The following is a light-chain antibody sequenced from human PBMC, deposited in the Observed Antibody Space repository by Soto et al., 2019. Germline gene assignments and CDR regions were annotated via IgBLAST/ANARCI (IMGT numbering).Light chain of an antibody. V-gene: IGKV3-20*01. CDR2: GAS. CDR1: QSFSSTY. J-gene: IGKJ5*01. CDR3: QQYSSSPIT. Sequence: EIVLTQSPGTLSLSPGERATLSCRAIQSFSSTYLACYQQKPGQAPRLLIYGASSRATGIPDRFSGGGSGTDFSLTISRLDPEDFAVYYCQQYSSSPITFGQVTRLEI.